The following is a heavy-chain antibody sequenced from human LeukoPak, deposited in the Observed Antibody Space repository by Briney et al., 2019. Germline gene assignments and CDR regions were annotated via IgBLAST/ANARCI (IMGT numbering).Heavy chain of an antibody. CDR1: GYTFTSYG. V-gene: IGHV1-18*04. Sequence: ASVKVSCKASGYTFTSYGISWVRQAPGQRLEWMGWISAYNGNTNYAQKLQSRVTLTTDTSTSTAYMELRSLRSDDTAVYYCARGYCSSTSCSAADFDYWGQGTLVTVSS. CDR3: ARGYCSSTSCSAADFDY. CDR2: ISAYNGNT. D-gene: IGHD2-2*01. J-gene: IGHJ4*02.